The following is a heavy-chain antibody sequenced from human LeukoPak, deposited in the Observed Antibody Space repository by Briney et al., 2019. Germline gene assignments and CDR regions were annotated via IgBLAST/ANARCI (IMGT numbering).Heavy chain of an antibody. CDR2: ISGSGDDT. J-gene: IGHJ4*02. V-gene: IGHV3-23*01. Sequence: DPGGSLRLSCSASGFTFSSYVMTWVRQAPGQGLEWVSAISGSGDDTYYADSVKGRFTISRDNAKNSLYLQMNSLRAEDTAVYYCALPPDGDYVEDYWGQGTLVTVSS. CDR1: GFTFSSYV. CDR3: ALPPDGDYVEDY. D-gene: IGHD4-17*01.